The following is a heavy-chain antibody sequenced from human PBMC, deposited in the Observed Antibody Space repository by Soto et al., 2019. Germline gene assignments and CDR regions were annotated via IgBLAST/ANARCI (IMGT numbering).Heavy chain of an antibody. V-gene: IGHV1-3*01. D-gene: IGHD3-3*01. CDR3: GRDRDYYYFWRTYSDAFDM. Sequence: QVQLVQSGAEVKKPGASVKVSCKASGYTFTSPAIHWVRQAPGQRLEGMGWINAYNGHTKYSQKFQGRVTITRDTSASTADMELSSLRSEDTAVYYCGRDRDYYYFWRTYSDAFDMWGQGTMVTVSS. J-gene: IGHJ3*02. CDR2: INAYNGHT. CDR1: GYTFTSPA.